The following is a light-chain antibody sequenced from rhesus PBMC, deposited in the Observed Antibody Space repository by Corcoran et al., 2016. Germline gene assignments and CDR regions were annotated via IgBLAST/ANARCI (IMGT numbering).Light chain of an antibody. V-gene: IGKV1-74*01. CDR2: KAF. Sequence: DIQMTQSPSSLSASVGDRVTITCRASENVNNYLNWNQQKPGKAPELLIYKAFTLQSGVPSRFSGSGSGTDYTFTIRSLQPDDVATYYCLQDYTAPFTFGPGTKLDIK. CDR3: LQDYTAPFT. J-gene: IGKJ3*01. CDR1: ENVNNY.